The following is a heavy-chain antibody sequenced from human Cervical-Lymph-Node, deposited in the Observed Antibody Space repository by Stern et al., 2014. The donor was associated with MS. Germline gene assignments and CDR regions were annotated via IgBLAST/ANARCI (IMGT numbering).Heavy chain of an antibody. V-gene: IGHV4-59*01. D-gene: IGHD2/OR15-2a*01. CDR3: ARDKGMFFL. CDR1: GGSITNYY. Sequence: QLPLQESGPGLVKPSETLALTCTVSGGSITNYYLSWIRQPPGKGLEWIGYIYYSGSTNYNPSLKSRVTISVDTSKNQFSLKLSSVTAADTAVYYCARDKGMFFLWGQGTLVTVSS. J-gene: IGHJ4*01. CDR2: IYYSGST.